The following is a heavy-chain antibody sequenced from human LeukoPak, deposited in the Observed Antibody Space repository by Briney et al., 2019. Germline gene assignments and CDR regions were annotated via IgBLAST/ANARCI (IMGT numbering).Heavy chain of an antibody. D-gene: IGHD2-2*01. Sequence: GGSLRLSCAASGFNFNNAWRTWVRQAPGKGLEWVGRIRPKTEGGATDYGAPVKDRFTISRDESKATLFLQMDSLKPEDTAVYFCTTFGYALDSWGQGTLVTVSS. CDR2: IRPKTEGGAT. CDR3: TTFGYALDS. CDR1: GFNFNNAW. J-gene: IGHJ4*02. V-gene: IGHV3-15*01.